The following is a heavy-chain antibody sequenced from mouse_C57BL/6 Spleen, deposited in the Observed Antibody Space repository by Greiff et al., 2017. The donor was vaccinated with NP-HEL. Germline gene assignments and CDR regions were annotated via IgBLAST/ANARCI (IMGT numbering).Heavy chain of an antibody. J-gene: IGHJ4*01. CDR2: IDPSDSYT. V-gene: IGHV1-69*01. CDR1: GYTFTSYW. D-gene: IGHD2-5*01. Sequence: QVQLQQPGAELVMPGASVKLSCKASGYTFTSYWMHWVKQRPGQGLEWIGEIDPSDSYTNYNQKFKGKSTLTVDKSSSTAYMQLSSLTSEDSAVYYCARSYSNYDYYAMDYWGQGTSVTVSS. CDR3: ARSYSNYDYYAMDY.